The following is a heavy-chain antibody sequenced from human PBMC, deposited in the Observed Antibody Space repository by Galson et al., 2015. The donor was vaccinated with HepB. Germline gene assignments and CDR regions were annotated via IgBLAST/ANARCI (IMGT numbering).Heavy chain of an antibody. CDR2: ISGSGGRT. J-gene: IGHJ4*02. CDR1: GFTFDNFA. V-gene: IGHV3-23*01. D-gene: IGHD4-23*01. CDR3: AKDDFGGNSALVWSLSLDK. Sequence: SLRLSCAASGFTFDNFAMSWVRQAPGKGLEWVSCISGSGGRTYYADFVKGRFIISRDNSKNTLYLRLNSLRAEDTAVYYCAKDDFGGNSALVWSLSLDKWGQGTLVTVSS.